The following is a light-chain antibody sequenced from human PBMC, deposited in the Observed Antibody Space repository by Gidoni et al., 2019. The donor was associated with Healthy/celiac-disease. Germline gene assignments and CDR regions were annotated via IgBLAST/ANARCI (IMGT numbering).Light chain of an antibody. CDR3: QQYNNWPRRALT. CDR2: GAS. J-gene: IGKJ4*01. Sequence: EIVMTQSPATLSVSPGERATLSCRASQRVSSNLAWYQQKPGQAPRLLIYGASTRATGIPARFIGSGSETAFTLTISSLQSEDFAVYYCQQYNNWPRRALTFGGGTKVEIK. CDR1: QRVSSN. V-gene: IGKV3-15*01.